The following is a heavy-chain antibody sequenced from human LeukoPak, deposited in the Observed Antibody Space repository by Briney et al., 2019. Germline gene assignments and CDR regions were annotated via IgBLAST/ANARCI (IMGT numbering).Heavy chain of an antibody. D-gene: IGHD3-3*02. CDR2: IYYSGST. Sequence: SETLSLTCTVSGGSISSSSYYWGWIRQPPGKGLEWIGSIYYSGSTYYNPSLKSRVTISVDTSKNQFSLKLSSVTAADTAVYYCARRIFGAEVAEYYFDYWGQGTLVTVSS. CDR3: ARRIFGAEVAEYYFDY. CDR1: GGSISSSSYY. J-gene: IGHJ4*02. V-gene: IGHV4-39*01.